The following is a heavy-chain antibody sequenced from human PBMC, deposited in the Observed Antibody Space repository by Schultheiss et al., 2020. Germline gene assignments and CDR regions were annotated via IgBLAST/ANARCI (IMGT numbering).Heavy chain of an antibody. D-gene: IGHD5-24*01. Sequence: GESLKISCAASGFTFSSYWMSWVRQAPGKGLEWVANIKQDGSDKYYVDSVTGRFTISRDNTKNSLYLQMTSLRAEDTAVYYCAKVGGRWLQPNSYYYGMDVWGQGTTVTVSS. J-gene: IGHJ6*02. CDR1: GFTFSSYW. CDR2: IKQDGSDK. CDR3: AKVGGRWLQPNSYYYGMDV. V-gene: IGHV3-7*01.